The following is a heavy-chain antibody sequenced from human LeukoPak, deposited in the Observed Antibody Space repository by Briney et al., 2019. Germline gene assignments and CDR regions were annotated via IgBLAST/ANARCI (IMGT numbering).Heavy chain of an antibody. Sequence: PGGSLRLSCAASGFTFSSYWMHWVRQAPGKGLVWVSRINSDGSNTSYADSVKGRFTISRDNGKNTLYLQMNSLRAEDTAVYYCARDGYSSGWFYFDYWGQGTLVTVSS. J-gene: IGHJ4*02. V-gene: IGHV3-74*01. CDR1: GFTFSSYW. CDR2: INSDGSNT. CDR3: ARDGYSSGWFYFDY. D-gene: IGHD6-19*01.